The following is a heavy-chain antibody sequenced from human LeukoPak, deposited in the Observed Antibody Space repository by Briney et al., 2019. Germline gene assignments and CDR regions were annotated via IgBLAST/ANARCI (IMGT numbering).Heavy chain of an antibody. Sequence: GASLRLSCAASGFTFSSYAMSWVRQAPGKGLEWVSAISGSGGSTYYADSVKGRFTISRDNSKNTLYRQMNSLRAEDTAVYYCADCSGGSCYKNDYYYYGMDVWGQGTTVTVSS. CDR3: ADCSGGSCYKNDYYYYGMDV. CDR2: ISGSGGST. D-gene: IGHD2-15*01. CDR1: GFTFSSYA. J-gene: IGHJ6*02. V-gene: IGHV3-23*01.